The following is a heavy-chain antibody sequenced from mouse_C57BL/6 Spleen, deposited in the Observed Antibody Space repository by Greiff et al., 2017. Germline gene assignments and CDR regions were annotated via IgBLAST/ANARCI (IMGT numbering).Heavy chain of an antibody. D-gene: IGHD2-4*01. CDR3: TRRGNDYPAY. J-gene: IGHJ3*01. V-gene: IGHV1-15*01. Sequence: VQLQESGAELVRPGASVTLSCKASGYTFTDYEMHWVKQTPVHGLEWIGAIDPETGGTAYNQKFKGKAILTADKSSSTAYMELRSLTSEDSAVYYCTRRGNDYPAYWGQGTLVTVSA. CDR1: GYTFTDYE. CDR2: IDPETGGT.